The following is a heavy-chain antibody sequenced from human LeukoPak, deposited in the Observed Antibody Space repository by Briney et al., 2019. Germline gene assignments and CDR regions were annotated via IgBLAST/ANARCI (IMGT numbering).Heavy chain of an antibody. CDR3: ARDSQIYSLDY. CDR2: IWYDGSNK. Sequence: GRSLILSCAASGFTFSSYGMHWVRQAPGKGLEWVAVIWYDGSNKYYADSVKGRFTISRDNSKNTLYLQMNSLRAEDTAVYYCARDSQIYSLDYWGQGTLVTVSS. D-gene: IGHD4-11*01. V-gene: IGHV3-33*01. J-gene: IGHJ4*02. CDR1: GFTFSSYG.